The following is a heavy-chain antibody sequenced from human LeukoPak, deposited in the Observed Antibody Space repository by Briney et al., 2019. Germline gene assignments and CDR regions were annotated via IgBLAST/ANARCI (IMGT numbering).Heavy chain of an antibody. CDR3: AREGYCSGGSCHRTFDY. CDR2: IYYTGST. D-gene: IGHD2-15*01. CDR1: GGSISTYY. V-gene: IGHV4-59*01. J-gene: IGHJ4*02. Sequence: PSETLSLTCTVSGGSISTYYWSWVRQPPGKGLEWIGYIYYTGSTNYNPSFKGRVTMSVDRSKNQFSLRLNSVTAADTAAYYCAREGYCSGGSCHRTFDYWGRGTLVTVSS.